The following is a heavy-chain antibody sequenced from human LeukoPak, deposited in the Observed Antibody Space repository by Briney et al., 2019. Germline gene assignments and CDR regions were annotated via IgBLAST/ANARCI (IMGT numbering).Heavy chain of an antibody. V-gene: IGHV4-38-2*01. CDR1: GYSISSGYY. CDR3: ASLYGDYGPGGFDY. J-gene: IGHJ4*02. D-gene: IGHD4-17*01. Sequence: SETLSLTXAVSGYSISSGYYWGWIRQPPGKGLEWIGSIYHSGSTYYNPSLKSRVTISVDTSKNQFSLKLSSVTAADTAVYYCASLYGDYGPGGFDYWGQGTLVTVSS. CDR2: IYHSGST.